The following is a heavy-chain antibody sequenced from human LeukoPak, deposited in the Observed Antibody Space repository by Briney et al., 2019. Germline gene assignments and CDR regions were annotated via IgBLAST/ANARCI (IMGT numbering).Heavy chain of an antibody. CDR1: GGPINSNIYY. Sequence: SETLSLTCNVSGGPINSNIYYWAWVRQPPGKGLEWIGSIYYSGSTYYNPSLKSRITISVDTFRSQVSLKMRSVTAADTAVYYCARDGRHYYGSGNYYSKDAFDIWGQGTMVTVSS. CDR3: ARDGRHYYGSGNYYSKDAFDI. CDR2: IYYSGST. J-gene: IGHJ3*02. D-gene: IGHD3-10*01. V-gene: IGHV4-39*02.